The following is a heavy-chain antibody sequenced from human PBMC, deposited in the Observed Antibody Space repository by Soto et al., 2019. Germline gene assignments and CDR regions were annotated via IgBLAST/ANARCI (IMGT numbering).Heavy chain of an antibody. V-gene: IGHV1-18*01. CDR3: ARDLGQQLVDY. D-gene: IGHD6-13*01. CDR2: ISAYNGNK. J-gene: IGHJ4*02. CDR1: GYSFTSYG. Sequence: GASVKVSCKASGYSFTSYGISWVRQAPGQGIEWMGWISAYNGNKKYAQKLQGRVTMTTDTSASTAYMELRSLRSDDTAVYYCARDLGQQLVDYWGQGTLVTVPQ.